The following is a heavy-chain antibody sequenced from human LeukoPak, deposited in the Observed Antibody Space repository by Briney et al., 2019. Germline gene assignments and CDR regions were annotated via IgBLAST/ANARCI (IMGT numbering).Heavy chain of an antibody. CDR2: INHSGST. J-gene: IGHJ4*02. V-gene: IGHV4-34*01. CDR1: GGSFSGYY. D-gene: IGHD3-3*01. Sequence: SETLSLTCAVYGGSFSGYYWSWIRQPPGKGLEWIGEINHSGSTNYNPSLKSRVTISVDTSKNQFSLKLSSVTAADTAVYYCARAEFWSGYRYYFDYWGQGTLVTVSS. CDR3: ARAEFWSGYRYYFDY.